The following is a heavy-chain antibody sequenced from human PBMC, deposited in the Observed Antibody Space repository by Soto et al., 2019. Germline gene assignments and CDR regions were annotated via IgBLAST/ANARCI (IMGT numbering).Heavy chain of an antibody. D-gene: IGHD3-22*01. J-gene: IGHJ5*02. CDR1: GYSFLTYW. Sequence: GEALKIFFKGPGYSFLTYWLALVRQMPGKGLEWRVRIDPSDSPTNYSRSIQRHVTVSVDKSTSIAYLKWSSLQASQTAMYYCARHPQSYLDSRGYHFVLGYFDDWGPGTLVTVSS. CDR3: ARHPQSYLDSRGYHFVLGYFDD. CDR2: IDPSDSPT. V-gene: IGHV5-10-1*01.